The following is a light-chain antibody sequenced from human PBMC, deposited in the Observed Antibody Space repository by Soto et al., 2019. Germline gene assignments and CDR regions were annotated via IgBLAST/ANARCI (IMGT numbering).Light chain of an antibody. CDR3: QQYNNWPPRT. CDR2: GAS. Sequence: EIVMTQSPATLSVSPGERATLSCRASQSVSSNLAWYQQKPGQAPRLLIYGASTRATSIPARFSGSGSGTEFTLTISSLQSEDFAVYYCQQYNNWPPRTFGQATKLEIK. CDR1: QSVSSN. V-gene: IGKV3-15*01. J-gene: IGKJ2*01.